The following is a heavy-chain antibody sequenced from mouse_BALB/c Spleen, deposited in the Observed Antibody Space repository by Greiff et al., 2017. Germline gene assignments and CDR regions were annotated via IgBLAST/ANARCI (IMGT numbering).Heavy chain of an antibody. CDR1: GFTFSSYA. CDR3: ARGGPFDY. CDR2: ISSGGSYT. V-gene: IGHV5-9-4*01. J-gene: IGHJ2*01. Sequence: EVQRVESGGGLVKPGGSLKLSCAASGFTFSSYAMSWVRQSPEKRLEWVAEISSGGSYTYYPDTVTGRFTISRDNAKNTLYLEMSSLRSEDTAMYYCARGGPFDYWGQGTTLTVSS.